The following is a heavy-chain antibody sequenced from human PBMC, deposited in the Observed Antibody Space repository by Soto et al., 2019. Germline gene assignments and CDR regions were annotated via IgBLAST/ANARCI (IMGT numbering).Heavy chain of an antibody. V-gene: IGHV4-30-2*01. J-gene: IGHJ4*01. CDR2: IYHIVT. CDR1: GGSISSGGYS. Sequence: PSETLSLTCAVSGGSISSGGYSWSWIRQPPGKGLEWIGYIYHIVTYYNPSLKSRVTISVDRSKNQFSLKLSSVTAADTALYFCGTGRLGIVDYWGHGALVTVSS. CDR3: GTGRLGIVDY.